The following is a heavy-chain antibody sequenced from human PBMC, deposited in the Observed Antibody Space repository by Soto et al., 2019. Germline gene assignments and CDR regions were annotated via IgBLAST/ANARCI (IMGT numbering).Heavy chain of an antibody. J-gene: IGHJ6*02. Sequence: SVKGTCTDSGGTISSYAISWVRQAPGQGLEWMGGIIPIFGTANYAQKFQGRVTITADESTSTAYMELSSLRSEDTAVYYCARSRAAAPPRVGMDVWGQGTTVTVSS. V-gene: IGHV1-69*13. CDR2: IIPIFGTA. CDR3: ARSRAAAPPRVGMDV. D-gene: IGHD6-13*01. CDR1: GGTISSYA.